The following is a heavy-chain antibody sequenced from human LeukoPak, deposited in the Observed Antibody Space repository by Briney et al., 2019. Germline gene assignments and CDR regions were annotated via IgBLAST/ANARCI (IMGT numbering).Heavy chain of an antibody. D-gene: IGHD5-12*01. Sequence: GGSLRLSCAASGFTFTTYAIHWVRQAPGQGLDWVSTIYSAGDTYYADSVKGRFTISRDNSKSMLFLQMSSLRAEDTAMYYCAKDQFGGYGSIDYWGQGILVTVSS. CDR2: IYSAGDT. CDR3: AKDQFGGYGSIDY. CDR1: GFTFTTYA. J-gene: IGHJ4*02. V-gene: IGHV3-23*01.